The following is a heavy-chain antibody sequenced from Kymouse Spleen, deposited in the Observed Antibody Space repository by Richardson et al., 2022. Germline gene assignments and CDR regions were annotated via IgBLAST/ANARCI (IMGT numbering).Heavy chain of an antibody. CDR2: INWNGGST. Sequence: EVQLVESGGGVVRPGGSLRLSCAASGFTFDDYGMSWVRQAPGKGLEWVSGINWNGGSTGYADSVKGRFTISRDNAKNSLYLQMNSLRAEDTALYYCARDLYSSSWYYYYYGMDVWGQGTTVTVSS. CDR3: ARDLYSSSWYYYYYGMDV. V-gene: IGHV3-20*d01. CDR1: GFTFDDYG. D-gene: IGHD6-13*01. J-gene: IGHJ6*02.